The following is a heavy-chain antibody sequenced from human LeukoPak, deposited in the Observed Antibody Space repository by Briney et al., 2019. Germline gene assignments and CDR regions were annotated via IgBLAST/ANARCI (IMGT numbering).Heavy chain of an antibody. D-gene: IGHD5-18*01. CDR2: INPNSGGT. J-gene: IGHJ5*02. Sequence: GASVTVSCKASGYTFTGYYMHWVRQAPGQGLEWMGWINPNSGGTNYAQKFQGRVTMTRDTSISTAYMELSRLRSDDTAVYYCARDFRAAMVSDWFDPWGQGTLVTVSS. CDR1: GYTFTGYY. V-gene: IGHV1-2*02. CDR3: ARDFRAAMVSDWFDP.